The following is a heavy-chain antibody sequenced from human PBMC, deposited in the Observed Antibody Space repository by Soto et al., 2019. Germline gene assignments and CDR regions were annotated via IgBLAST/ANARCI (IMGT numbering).Heavy chain of an antibody. J-gene: IGHJ6*02. D-gene: IGHD2-21*01. Sequence: SVKVSCKASGGTFSSYAISWVRQAPGQGLEWMGGIIPIFGTANYAQKFQGRVTITADESTSTAYMELSSLRSEDTAVYYCAVVRAYYYYYGMDVWGQGTTVTVSS. CDR3: AVVRAYYYYYGMDV. V-gene: IGHV1-69*13. CDR1: GGTFSSYA. CDR2: IIPIFGTA.